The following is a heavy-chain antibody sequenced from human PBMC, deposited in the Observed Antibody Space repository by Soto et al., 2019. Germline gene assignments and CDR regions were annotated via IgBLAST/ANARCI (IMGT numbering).Heavy chain of an antibody. J-gene: IGHJ6*02. Sequence: SETLSLTCTVSGGSISSGDYYWSWIRQPPGKGLEWIGYIYYSGSTYYNPSLKSRVTISVDTSKNQFSLKLSSVTAADTAVYYCARARYYDSIGYLSVFYYYGMDVWGQGTTGTVSS. CDR3: ARARYYDSIGYLSVFYYYGMDV. CDR1: GGSISSGDYY. V-gene: IGHV4-30-4*01. D-gene: IGHD3-22*01. CDR2: IYYSGST.